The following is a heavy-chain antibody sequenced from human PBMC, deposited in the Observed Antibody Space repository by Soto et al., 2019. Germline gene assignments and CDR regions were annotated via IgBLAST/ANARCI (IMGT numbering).Heavy chain of an antibody. CDR2: ISGSGYST. CDR1: GVTFSSYA. D-gene: IGHD3-16*01. Sequence: EVQLLESGGDLVQPGGSLRLSCAASGVTFSSYAMTWVRQAPGKGLEWVSTISGSGYSTYYADSVRGRFTISRDNSKIRLYLQMHSLRVEDTAVYYCALHDNHYYGGGYNFGYWGQGTLVTVSS. V-gene: IGHV3-23*01. CDR3: ALHDNHYYGGGYNFGY. J-gene: IGHJ4*02.